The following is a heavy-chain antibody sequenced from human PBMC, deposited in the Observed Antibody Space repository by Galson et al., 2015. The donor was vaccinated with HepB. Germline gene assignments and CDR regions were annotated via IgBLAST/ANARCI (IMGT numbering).Heavy chain of an antibody. CDR3: ARDRKHGFDV. Sequence: SVKVSCKASGYTFASNGISWVRQAPGQGLEWMGWISAYKGNTNSAQKFQGRVTLTTDTPTGTAYMELRSLTSDDTAAYYCARDRKHGFDVWGQGTMVTVSS. CDR2: ISAYKGNT. J-gene: IGHJ3*01. CDR1: GYTFASNG. V-gene: IGHV1-18*01.